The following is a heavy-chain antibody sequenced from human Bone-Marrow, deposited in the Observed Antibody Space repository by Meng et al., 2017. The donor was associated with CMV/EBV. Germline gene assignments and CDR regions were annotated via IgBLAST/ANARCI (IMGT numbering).Heavy chain of an antibody. CDR2: INPNSGGT. D-gene: IGHD3-22*01. J-gene: IGHJ2*01. Sequence: ASVNVSCKASGYTLTGYYMHWVRQAPGQGLEWMGWINPNSGGTNYAQKFQGRVTMSRDTSITTAFMELSRLTSDDTAVYYCAREGGTYDDTGYYYSFDLWGRGTLVTVSS. CDR1: GYTLTGYY. V-gene: IGHV1-2*02. CDR3: AREGGTYDDTGYYYSFDL.